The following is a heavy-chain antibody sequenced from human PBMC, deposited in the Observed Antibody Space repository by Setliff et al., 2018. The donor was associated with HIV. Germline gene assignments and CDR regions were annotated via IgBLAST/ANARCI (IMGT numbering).Heavy chain of an antibody. CDR2: IYYSGDT. V-gene: IGHV4-39*01. Sequence: PSETLSLTCTVSGVSVSSSSYYWGWIRQPTGKGLEWIGTIYYSGDTQYNPSFKTRVIMSVDTSKNQFSLRLSSVTAADSAVYYCARMEATRPPRGLDYWGPGTLVTVSS. D-gene: IGHD6-6*01. CDR3: ARMEATRPPRGLDY. CDR1: GVSVSSSSYY. J-gene: IGHJ4*02.